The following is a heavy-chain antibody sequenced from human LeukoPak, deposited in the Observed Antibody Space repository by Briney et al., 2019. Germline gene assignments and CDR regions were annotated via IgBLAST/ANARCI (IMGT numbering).Heavy chain of an antibody. CDR1: GGSFSGFY. V-gene: IGHV4-34*01. D-gene: IGHD6-6*01. J-gene: IGHJ5*02. CDR2: INHSGST. CDR3: ARASFSLPLAARDWFDP. Sequence: SENLSLNWAGYGGSFSGFYWGRNPPAPGQGPGGIGEINHSGSTNYNPSLKSRVTISVDTSKNQFSLKLSSVTAADTAVYYCARASFSLPLAARDWFDPWGQGTLVTVSS.